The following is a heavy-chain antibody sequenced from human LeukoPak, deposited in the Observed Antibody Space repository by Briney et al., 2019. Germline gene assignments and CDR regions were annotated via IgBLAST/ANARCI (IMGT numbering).Heavy chain of an antibody. CDR3: TRRYGGHSGWAGYHDS. V-gene: IGHV3-64*01. J-gene: IGHJ4*02. CDR2: IRSDGSST. D-gene: IGHD6-19*01. CDR1: GFSFSAYI. Sequence: GGSLRLSCVASGFSFSAYIMHWVRQAPGKGLEYVSAIRSDGSSTFYPNSVEGRFTISRDNSKSTLYLQMSSLRAEDTAVYYCTRRYGGHSGWAGYHDSWGQGTLVTVSS.